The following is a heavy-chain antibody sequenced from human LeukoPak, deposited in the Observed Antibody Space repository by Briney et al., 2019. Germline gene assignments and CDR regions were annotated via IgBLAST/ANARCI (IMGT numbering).Heavy chain of an antibody. Sequence: GGSLRLSCTASKFNFSHYGMQWVRQAPGKGLEWVAVISSDGSIKVYADSVKGRFTISRDNAKNSLYLQMNSLRAEDTAVYYCARGAYYYEDWGQGTLVTVSP. CDR3: ARGAYYYED. CDR1: KFNFSHYG. D-gene: IGHD3-22*01. V-gene: IGHV3-30*03. J-gene: IGHJ4*02. CDR2: ISSDGSIK.